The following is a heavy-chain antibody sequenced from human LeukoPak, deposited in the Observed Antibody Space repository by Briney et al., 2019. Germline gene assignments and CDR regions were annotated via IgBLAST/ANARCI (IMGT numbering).Heavy chain of an antibody. V-gene: IGHV3-7*01. CDR3: ARVEWDYYDSSGYNDY. CDR2: IKQDGSEK. CDR1: GFTFSRFG. J-gene: IGHJ4*02. Sequence: GGSLRLSCAASGFTFSRFGMNWVRQAPGKGLEWVANIKQDGSEKYYVDSVKGRFTISRDNAKNSLYLQMNSLRAEDTAVYYCARVEWDYYDSSGYNDYWGQGTLVTVSS. D-gene: IGHD3-22*01.